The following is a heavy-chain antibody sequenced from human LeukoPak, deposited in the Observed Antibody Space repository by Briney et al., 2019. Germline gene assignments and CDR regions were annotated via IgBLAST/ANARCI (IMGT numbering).Heavy chain of an antibody. CDR2: ISSSGGTI. J-gene: IGHJ6*02. V-gene: IGHV3-48*03. D-gene: IGHD2-2*01. Sequence: GGSLRLSCSASGFTFSSYEMNWVRQAPGKGLEWVSYISSSGGTIYYADSVKGRFTISRDNAKNSLYLQMNSLRAEDTDVYYCARDLLYCTITSGSHYYYRMDVWGRGTTVTVSS. CDR3: ARDLLYCTITSGSHYYYRMDV. CDR1: GFTFSSYE.